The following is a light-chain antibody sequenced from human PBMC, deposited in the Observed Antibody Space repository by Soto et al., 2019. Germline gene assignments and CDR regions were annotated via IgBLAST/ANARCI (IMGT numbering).Light chain of an antibody. CDR1: DSDVGGYNY. Sequence: QSVLTQPASVSGSPGQSITISCTGTDSDVGGYNYVSWYQQHPGKAPKLIIYEVSHRPSGVSTRFSGSKSGNTASLTISGLQAEDEADYYCSSYTTSSTPYVFGTGTKLTVL. V-gene: IGLV2-14*01. CDR2: EVS. J-gene: IGLJ1*01. CDR3: SSYTTSSTPYV.